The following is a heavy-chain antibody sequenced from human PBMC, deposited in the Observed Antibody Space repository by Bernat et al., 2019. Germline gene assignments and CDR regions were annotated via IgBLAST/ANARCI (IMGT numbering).Heavy chain of an antibody. CDR1: GFTFSSYW. D-gene: IGHD3-10*01. Sequence: EVQLVESGGGLVQPGGSLRLSCAASGFTFSSYWMHWVRQAPGKGLVWVSRINSDGSSTSYADSVKGRFTISRGNAKNTLYQQMNRLRAEDTAVYYCERVDGFREFHYYYYYMDVWGKGTTVTVS. V-gene: IGHV3-74*01. CDR2: INSDGSST. CDR3: ERVDGFREFHYYYYYMDV. J-gene: IGHJ6*03.